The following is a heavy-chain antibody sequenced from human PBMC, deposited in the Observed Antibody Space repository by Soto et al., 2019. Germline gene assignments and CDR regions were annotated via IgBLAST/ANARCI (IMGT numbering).Heavy chain of an antibody. CDR3: ASGLTIFGVVIGSLDY. D-gene: IGHD3-3*01. J-gene: IGHJ4*02. CDR2: IYYSGST. V-gene: IGHV4-31*02. Sequence: KGLECIGYIYYSGSTYYNPSLKSRVTISVDTSKNQFSLKLSSVTAADTAVYYCASGLTIFGVVIGSLDYWGQGTLVTVSS.